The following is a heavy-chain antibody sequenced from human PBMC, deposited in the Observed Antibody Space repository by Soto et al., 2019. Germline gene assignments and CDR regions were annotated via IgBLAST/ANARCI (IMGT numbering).Heavy chain of an antibody. V-gene: IGHV4-34*01. Sequence: SETLSLTCAVYGGSFSGYYWSWIRQPPGKGLEWIGEINHSGSTNYNPSLKSRVTISVDTSKNQFSLKLSSVTAADTAVYYCARLNDGSGSYYFDYWGQGTLVTVSS. CDR1: GGSFSGYY. CDR3: ARLNDGSGSYYFDY. J-gene: IGHJ4*02. CDR2: INHSGST. D-gene: IGHD3-10*01.